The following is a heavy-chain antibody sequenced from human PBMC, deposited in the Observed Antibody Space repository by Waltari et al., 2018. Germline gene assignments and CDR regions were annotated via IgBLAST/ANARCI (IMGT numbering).Heavy chain of an antibody. D-gene: IGHD6-13*01. J-gene: IGHJ1*01. CDR2: ISSSSSTI. V-gene: IGHV3-48*01. CDR1: GFTFSSYS. Sequence: EVQLVESGGGLVQPGGSLRLSCAASGFTFSSYSMNWVRQAPGKGLEWVSYISSSSSTIYYADSVKGRFTSSRDNAKNSLYLQMNSLRAEDTAVYYCARDRSSSWFEYFQHWGQGTLVTVSS. CDR3: ARDRSSSWFEYFQH.